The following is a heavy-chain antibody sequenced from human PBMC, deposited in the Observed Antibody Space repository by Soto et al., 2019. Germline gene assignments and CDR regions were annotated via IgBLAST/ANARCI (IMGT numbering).Heavy chain of an antibody. CDR3: ARLYYYDSSGYFDY. CDR2: IIPIFGTA. J-gene: IGHJ4*02. V-gene: IGHV1-69*01. Sequence: QVQLAQSGAEVKKPGSSVKVSCKASGGTFSSYAISWVRQAPGQGLEWMGGIIPIFGTANYAQKFQGRVTITADESASTAYMELSSLRSEDTAVYYCARLYYYDSSGYFDYWGQGTLVTVSS. CDR1: GGTFSSYA. D-gene: IGHD3-22*01.